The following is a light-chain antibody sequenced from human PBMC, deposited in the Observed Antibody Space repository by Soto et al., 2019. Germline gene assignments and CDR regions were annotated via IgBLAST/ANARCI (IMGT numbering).Light chain of an antibody. J-gene: IGKJ2*01. Sequence: EIVLTQSPCTLSLSPGERATLSCRASQSVSSSYLAWYQQKPGQAPRLLIYGASSRATGIPDRFSGSGSGTDFPLTISRLEPEDFAVYYCQQYGSSPFYTFGQGNKLEIK. CDR3: QQYGSSPFYT. CDR2: GAS. V-gene: IGKV3-20*01. CDR1: QSVSSSY.